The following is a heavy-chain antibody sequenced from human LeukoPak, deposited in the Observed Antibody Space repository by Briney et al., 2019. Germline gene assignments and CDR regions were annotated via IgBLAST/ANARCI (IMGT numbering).Heavy chain of an antibody. CDR2: IKSKTDGGTT. CDR3: TTDQPTYYDFWSGYITLDY. CDR1: GFTFSNAW. Sequence: GGSLRLSCAASGFTFSNAWMSWVRQAPGKGLEWVGRIKSKTDGGTTDYAAPVKGRFTISRDDSKNTLYLQMNSLKTEDTAVYYCTTDQPTYYDFWSGYITLDYWGQGTLVTVS. V-gene: IGHV3-15*01. D-gene: IGHD3-3*01. J-gene: IGHJ4*02.